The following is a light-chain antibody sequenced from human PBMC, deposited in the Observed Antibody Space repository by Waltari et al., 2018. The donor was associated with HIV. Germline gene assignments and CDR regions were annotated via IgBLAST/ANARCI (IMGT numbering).Light chain of an antibody. CDR1: TSAIGNNF. J-gene: IGLJ3*02. CDR2: DNN. V-gene: IGLV1-51*01. CDR3: GTWDSSLSVGV. Sequence: QSVLTQPPSVSATPGQKVTISCSGSTSAIGNNFVSWYQQFPGKAPKLLIYDNNKRPSEIPDRFSGSKSGTSAILAITGLQTGDEADYYCGTWDSSLSVGVFGGGTKLTVL.